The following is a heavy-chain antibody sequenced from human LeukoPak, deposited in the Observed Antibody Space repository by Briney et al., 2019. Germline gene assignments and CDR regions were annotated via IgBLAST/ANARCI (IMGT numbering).Heavy chain of an antibody. Sequence: KPSETLSLTCAVSGYSFSSGYYWGWIRPPPGKGLEGVGRIYHSGSTYYNPSLKSRVTISVDTSKNQFSLKLSSVTAADTAVYYCARHESPGGATIHWGQGTLVTVSS. CDR2: IYHSGST. CDR3: ARHESPGGATIH. CDR1: GYSFSSGYY. V-gene: IGHV4-38-2*01. J-gene: IGHJ4*02. D-gene: IGHD1-26*01.